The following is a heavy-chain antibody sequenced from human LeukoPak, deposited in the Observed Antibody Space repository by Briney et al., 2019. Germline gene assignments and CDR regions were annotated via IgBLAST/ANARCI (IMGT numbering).Heavy chain of an antibody. J-gene: IGHJ4*02. CDR1: GYTFTGYY. CDR2: INPNSGGT. CDR3: ARVGLYCSSTSGYPFPFDS. V-gene: IGHV1-2*02. Sequence: ASVKVSCKASGYTFTGYYMHWVRQAPRQGLEWMGWINPNSGGTNYAQKFQGRVTMTRDTSISTAYMELSRLRSVDTAVYYCARVGLYCSSTSGYPFPFDSWGQGTLVTVSS. D-gene: IGHD2-2*01.